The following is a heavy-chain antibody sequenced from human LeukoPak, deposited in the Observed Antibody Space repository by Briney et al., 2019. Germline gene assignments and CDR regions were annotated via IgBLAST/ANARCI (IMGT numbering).Heavy chain of an antibody. CDR1: GFTFTKCA. CDR3: AGDRNSDWYSPLDY. V-gene: IGHV3-23*01. Sequence: GGSLRLPRVASGFTFTKCAMSWIRQAPGKGLEWVALITATGDTAYSADSVKGRFTSSRDNSRNTLYMQMDSLRDEDTAIYNGAGDRNSDWYSPLDYWGQGSQVTVSP. D-gene: IGHD6-19*01. CDR2: ITATGDTA. J-gene: IGHJ4*02.